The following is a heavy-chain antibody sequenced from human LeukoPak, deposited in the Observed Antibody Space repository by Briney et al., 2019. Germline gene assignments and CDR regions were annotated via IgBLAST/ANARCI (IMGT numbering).Heavy chain of an antibody. D-gene: IGHD5-18*01. CDR3: ARQTAMGRSGDY. CDR2: IDPSDSET. CDR1: GYSFTSYW. Sequence: GESLKISCKASGYSFTSYWIGWVRQMPGKGLEWMGIIDPSDSETRYTPSFQGQVTISADKSLSSAYLQWNSLKASDTAMYYCARQTAMGRSGDYWGQGTLVTVPA. V-gene: IGHV5-51*01. J-gene: IGHJ4*02.